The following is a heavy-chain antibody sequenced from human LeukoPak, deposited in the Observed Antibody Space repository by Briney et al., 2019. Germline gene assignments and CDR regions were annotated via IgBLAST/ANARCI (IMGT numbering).Heavy chain of an antibody. CDR1: GFTFSSYS. CDR2: ISSSSSTI. J-gene: IGHJ3*02. V-gene: IGHV3-48*04. D-gene: IGHD5-12*01. CDR3: ASVDSGYDFHFDI. Sequence: LTGGSLRLSCAASGFTFSSYSMNWVRQAPGKGLEWVSYISSSSSTIYYADSVKGRFTISRDNAKNSLYLQMNSLRAEDTAVYYCASVDSGYDFHFDIWGQGTMVTVSS.